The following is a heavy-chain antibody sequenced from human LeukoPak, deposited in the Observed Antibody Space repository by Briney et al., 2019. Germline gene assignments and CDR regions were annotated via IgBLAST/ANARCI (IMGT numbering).Heavy chain of an antibody. J-gene: IGHJ6*02. CDR3: ARGDSTNQDGDYYGLDV. D-gene: IGHD5/OR15-5a*01. CDR1: GGSISGYY. V-gene: IGHV4-4*07. CDR2: IYSSGTT. Sequence: SETLSLTCTVSGGSISGYYWSWIRQSAGKGLEWIGRIYSSGTTNYNPSLQSRATMSVDTSKNHLSLNLSSVTAADTAVYYCARGDSTNQDGDYYGLDVWSQGTTVTVSS.